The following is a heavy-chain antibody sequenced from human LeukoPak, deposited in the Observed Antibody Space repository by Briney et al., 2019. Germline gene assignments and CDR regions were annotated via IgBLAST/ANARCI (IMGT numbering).Heavy chain of an antibody. Sequence: GGSLRLSCAAPGFTFRNYWMSWVRQAPGRGLDWVATIKQDGILKHYVDSVKGRFTISRDNAANSLYLQMDSLRVEDTAVYYCARLGGETTRFDLWGQGALVTVSS. CDR3: ARLGGETTRFDL. CDR2: IKQDGILK. D-gene: IGHD3-16*01. V-gene: IGHV3-7*01. CDR1: GFTFRNYW. J-gene: IGHJ5*02.